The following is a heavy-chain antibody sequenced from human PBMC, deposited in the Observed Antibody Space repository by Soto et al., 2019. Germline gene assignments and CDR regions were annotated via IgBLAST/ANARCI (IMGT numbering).Heavy chain of an antibody. Sequence: SLRLSCSASVFTFTNYEMNWVRQAPGKGLEWISYISSSGKTISYADSVKGRFTISRDNAKNLLYLQMNILGAEYTAVYYCARDPEKYSGSDLGIDYWGQGTLVTVSS. CDR1: VFTFTNYE. CDR2: ISSSGKTI. D-gene: IGHD5-12*01. J-gene: IGHJ4*02. CDR3: ARDPEKYSGSDLGIDY. V-gene: IGHV3-48*03.